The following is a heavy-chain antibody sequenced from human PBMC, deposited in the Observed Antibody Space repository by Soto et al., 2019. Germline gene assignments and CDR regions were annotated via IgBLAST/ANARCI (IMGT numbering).Heavy chain of an antibody. D-gene: IGHD1-1*01. Sequence: PRESLKISCKGSGYRFTNSWITWVRQMPGKGLEWMGRIDPSDSYTNYSPSFQGHVTISVDKSISTAYLQWSSLKASDTAIYYCARLGYGYYFDYWGQGTLVTAPQ. J-gene: IGHJ4*02. CDR3: ARLGYGYYFDY. CDR2: IDPSDSYT. CDR1: GYRFTNSW. V-gene: IGHV5-10-1*01.